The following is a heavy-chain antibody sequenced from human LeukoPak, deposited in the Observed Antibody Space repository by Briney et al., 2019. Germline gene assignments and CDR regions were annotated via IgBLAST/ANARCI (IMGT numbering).Heavy chain of an antibody. CDR1: GFTFSGYW. V-gene: IGHV3-7*05. CDR3: ARENNNWNEEFDY. Sequence: PGGSLRLSCAASGFTFSGYWMSWVRQAPGKGLEWVANINQDGSEKYYVDSVKGRFTISRDNAKNSLYLQMNSLRAEDTAVCYCARENNNWNEEFDYWGQGTLVTVSS. CDR2: INQDGSEK. J-gene: IGHJ4*02. D-gene: IGHD1-1*01.